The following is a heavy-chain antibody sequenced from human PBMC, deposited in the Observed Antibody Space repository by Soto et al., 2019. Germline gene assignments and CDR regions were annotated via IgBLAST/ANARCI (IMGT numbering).Heavy chain of an antibody. V-gene: IGHV1-69*13. CDR3: ARVYDSNQHYYYYYGMEF. D-gene: IGHD4-4*01. J-gene: IGHJ6*01. CDR1: GGTFSSYA. Sequence: ASVKVSCKASGGTFSSYAISWVRQAPVQVLEWMVGIIPIFGTANYAQKFQGRVTITADESTSTAYMELISLRSEDTAVYYCARVYDSNQHYYYYYGMEFWAQGPTVTFSS. CDR2: IIPIFGTA.